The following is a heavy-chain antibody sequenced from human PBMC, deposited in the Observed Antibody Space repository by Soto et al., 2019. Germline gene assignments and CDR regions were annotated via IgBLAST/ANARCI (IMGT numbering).Heavy chain of an antibody. CDR1: GGTFSRYT. J-gene: IGHJ6*02. V-gene: IGHV1-69*02. D-gene: IGHD2-15*01. Sequence: QVQLVQSGAEVKKPGSSVKVSCKASGGTFSRYTISWVRQAPGQGLEWMGRIIPILDIPNYAQNFQGRVTITADKATSTDYTELRSLRSDDTAVYYFASHFTGVLVLGASPPGGDNYGWDVWGQGTTVTVSS. CDR2: IIPILDIP. CDR3: ASHFTGVLVLGASPPGGDNYGWDV.